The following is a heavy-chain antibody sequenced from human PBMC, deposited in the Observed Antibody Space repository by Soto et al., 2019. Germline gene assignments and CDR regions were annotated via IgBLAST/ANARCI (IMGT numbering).Heavy chain of an antibody. CDR3: AKGGGSCCFDN. CDR2: ISGSGGNST. V-gene: IGHV3-23*01. D-gene: IGHD2-15*01. Sequence: EVQLLESGGGLVQPGGSLRLSCAASGFTFSTYAMSWVRQAPGKGLEWVSDISGSGGNSTFYGDSVKGRFTISRDNSKNTLYLQMNSLGAEDTAVYYCAKGGGSCCFDNWGQGTLVTVSS. J-gene: IGHJ4*02. CDR1: GFTFSTYA.